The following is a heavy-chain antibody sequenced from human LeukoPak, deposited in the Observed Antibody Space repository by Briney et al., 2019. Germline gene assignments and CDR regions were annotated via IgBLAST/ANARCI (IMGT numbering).Heavy chain of an antibody. CDR2: IYHSGST. CDR3: ASRSTSLNWFDP. CDR1: GYSISSGYY. J-gene: IGHJ5*02. V-gene: IGHV4-38-2*02. D-gene: IGHD2-2*01. Sequence: PSETLSLTCTVSGYSISSGYYWGWIRQPPGKGLEWIGSIYHSGSTYYNPSLKSRVTISVDTSENQFSLKLSSVTAADTAVYYCASRSTSLNWFDPWGQGTLVTVSS.